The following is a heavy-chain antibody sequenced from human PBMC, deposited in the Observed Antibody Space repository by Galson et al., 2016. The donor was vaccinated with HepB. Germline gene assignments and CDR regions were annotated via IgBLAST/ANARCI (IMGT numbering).Heavy chain of an antibody. CDR1: GGSITSFY. Sequence: ETLSLTCTVSGGSITSFYWSWIRQPPGKGPEWIGYVYHTGNAHYNPSLKSRVTISADTSKNQFSLNLRSVTAADTAVYYCARREGTGTFRYWSQGTLVTVSS. CDR2: VYHTGNA. CDR3: ARREGTGTFRY. V-gene: IGHV4-59*08. J-gene: IGHJ4*02. D-gene: IGHD1-7*01.